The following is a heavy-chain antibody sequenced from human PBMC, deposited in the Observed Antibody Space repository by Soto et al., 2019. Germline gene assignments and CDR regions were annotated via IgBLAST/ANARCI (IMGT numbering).Heavy chain of an antibody. CDR2: IIPILGTS. V-gene: IGHV1-69*06. Sequence: QVQLVQSGADVEKPGSSVKVSCKASGATFSTYAFSWLRQAPGQGLEWMGGIIPILGTSNYAQRFQGRVTIIADTSTSTAYMQLRILRSEDTAVYFCARGAPITGWYDTWGQGTLVTVSS. CDR3: ARGAPITGWYDT. D-gene: IGHD3-10*01. CDR1: GATFSTYA. J-gene: IGHJ5*02.